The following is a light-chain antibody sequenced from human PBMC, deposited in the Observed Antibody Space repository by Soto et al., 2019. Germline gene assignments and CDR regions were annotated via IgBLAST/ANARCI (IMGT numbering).Light chain of an antibody. Sequence: QSVLTQAASVSGSPGQSITISCTGTSSDVGSYNYVPWYQQFPGKVPKPLIYNVSNRPSGVSNRFSGSKSGNTASLTISGLQAEDEADYFCTSSTSGSLYVFGTGTKVTVL. CDR2: NVS. CDR1: SSDVGSYNY. V-gene: IGLV2-14*01. J-gene: IGLJ1*01. CDR3: TSSTSGSLYV.